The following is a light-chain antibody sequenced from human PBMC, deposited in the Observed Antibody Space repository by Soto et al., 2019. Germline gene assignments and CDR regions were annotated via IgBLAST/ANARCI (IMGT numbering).Light chain of an antibody. CDR1: QSVSSY. J-gene: IGKJ5*01. Sequence: EIVLTQSPATLSLSPGERATLSCRASQSVSSYLAWYQQKPGQAPRLLIYDASNRATGIPARFSGSGPGTDFTLTISSLEPEDFAVYYCQQRSNWQFTFGQGTRLEI. CDR2: DAS. V-gene: IGKV3D-11*02. CDR3: QQRSNWQFT.